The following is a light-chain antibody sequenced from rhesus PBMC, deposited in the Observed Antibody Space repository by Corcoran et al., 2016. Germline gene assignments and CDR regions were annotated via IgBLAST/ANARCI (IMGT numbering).Light chain of an antibody. CDR3: QQYNSAPLT. CDR2: KAS. CDR1: QSISSW. Sequence: DIQMTQSPSSLSASVGDKVTITCQASQSISSWLAWYQQKPGKAPKPLIYKASSLERGVPSRFSGSGSATDFTLTISSLQPEYFATYYCQQYNSAPLTFGGGTKVELK. V-gene: IGKV1-16*01. J-gene: IGKJ4*01.